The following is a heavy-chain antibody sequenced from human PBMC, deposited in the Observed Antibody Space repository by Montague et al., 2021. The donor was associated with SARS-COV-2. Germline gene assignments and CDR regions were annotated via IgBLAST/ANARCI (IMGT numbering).Heavy chain of an antibody. CDR2: ISGSGGIT. J-gene: IGHJ4*02. V-gene: IGHV3-23*01. CDR1: GFTFSSYA. D-gene: IGHD6-13*01. Sequence: SLRLSCAASGFTFSSYAMSWVRQAPGKGLEWVSGISGSGGITSYTDSVKGRFSISIDNSKNTLYLQMSSLRAEDTAVYYCAKKIVAGGTGYFDYWGQGTLVTVSS. CDR3: AKKIVAGGTGYFDY.